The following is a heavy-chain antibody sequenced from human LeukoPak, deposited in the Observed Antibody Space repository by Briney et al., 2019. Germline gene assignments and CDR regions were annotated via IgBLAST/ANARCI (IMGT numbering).Heavy chain of an antibody. V-gene: IGHV4-39*01. Sequence: SETLSLTCTVSGGSISSSSYYWGWIRQPPGKGLEWIGSIYYSGSTYYNPSLKSRVTISVDTSKNQFSLKLSSVTAADTAVYYCARHGSQKYYYDSSGYPFDYWGQGTLVTVSS. D-gene: IGHD3-22*01. J-gene: IGHJ4*02. CDR2: IYYSGST. CDR1: GGSISSSSYY. CDR3: ARHGSQKYYYDSSGYPFDY.